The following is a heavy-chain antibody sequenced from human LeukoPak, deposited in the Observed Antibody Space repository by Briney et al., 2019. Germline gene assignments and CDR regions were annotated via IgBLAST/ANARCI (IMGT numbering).Heavy chain of an antibody. J-gene: IGHJ6*02. CDR3: ARDGVQSYYHYGMDV. CDR1: GFTFSSYA. D-gene: IGHD1-1*01. CDR2: ISYDGSNK. V-gene: IGHV3-30-3*01. Sequence: GRALRLSCAASGFTFSSYAMHWVRQAPGKGLEWVAVISYDGSNKYYADSVKGRFTISRDNSKNTLYLQMNSLRAEDTAVYYCARDGVQSYYHYGMDVWGQGTPVTVSS.